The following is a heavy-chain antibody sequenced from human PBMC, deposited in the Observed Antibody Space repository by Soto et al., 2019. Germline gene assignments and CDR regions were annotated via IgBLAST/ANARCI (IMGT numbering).Heavy chain of an antibody. CDR3: ARGKDYYGFAWFDP. J-gene: IGHJ5*02. CDR1: GYTFTSYG. CDR2: IGAYNGNT. Sequence: ASVKVSCKASGYTFTSYGISWVRQAPGQGLEWMGWIGAYNGNTNYAQKLQGRVTMTTDTSTSTAYMELRSLRSDDTAVYYCARGKDYYGFAWFDPWGQGTLVTVSS. V-gene: IGHV1-18*01. D-gene: IGHD3-10*01.